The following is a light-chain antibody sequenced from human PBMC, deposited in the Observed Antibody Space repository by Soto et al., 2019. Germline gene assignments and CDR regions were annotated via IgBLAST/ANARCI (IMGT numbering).Light chain of an antibody. Sequence: EIVLTQSPATLSLSPGGRATLSCRASQSVSSYLVWFQQKPGQAPRLLIYDASNRATGIPARFSGSGSGTDFTLTISSLEPEDFAVYYCQQRSNWPPYTFGQGTKLEIK. V-gene: IGKV3-11*01. CDR2: DAS. J-gene: IGKJ2*01. CDR1: QSVSSY. CDR3: QQRSNWPPYT.